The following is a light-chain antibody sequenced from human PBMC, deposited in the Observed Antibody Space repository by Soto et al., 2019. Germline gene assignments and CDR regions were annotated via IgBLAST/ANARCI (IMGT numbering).Light chain of an antibody. CDR1: QSVTSNY. CDR2: GAS. J-gene: IGKJ2*01. CDR3: QQYGCSPYT. Sequence: EIVLTQSPGTLSLSPGERATLSCRASQSVTSNYLAWYQQKPGQAPRLLVYGASGRPPGIPDRVSGSGSGTDFTLTISRLEPEDFALYYCQQYGCSPYTFGQGTKLDIK. V-gene: IGKV3-20*01.